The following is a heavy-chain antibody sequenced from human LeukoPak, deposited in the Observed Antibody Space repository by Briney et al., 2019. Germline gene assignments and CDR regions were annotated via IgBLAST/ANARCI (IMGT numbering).Heavy chain of an antibody. D-gene: IGHD6-19*01. J-gene: IGHJ4*02. CDR3: ARGLGSGSLPNPFDY. V-gene: IGHV3-13*01. CDR2: IGTAGDT. Sequence: PGGSLRLSCAASGFTFSSYDMHCVRQATGKGLEWVSAIGTAGDTYYPGSVKGRFTISRENPKNSLYLQMNSLRAGDTAVYYCARGLGSGSLPNPFDYGGQGTLVTVSS. CDR1: GFTFSSYD.